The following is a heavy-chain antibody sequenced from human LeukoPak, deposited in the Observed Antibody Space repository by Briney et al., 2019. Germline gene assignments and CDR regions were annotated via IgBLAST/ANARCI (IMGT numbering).Heavy chain of an antibody. J-gene: IGHJ4*02. CDR3: ARHQAAAGVDY. D-gene: IGHD6-13*01. CDR2: IYYSGST. CDR1: GGSISSSSYY. Sequence: PSETLSLTCTVSGGSISSSSYYWGWIRQPPGKRLEWIGSIYYSGSTYYNPSLKSRVTISVDTSKNQFSLKLSSVTAADTAVYYCARHQAAAGVDYWGQGTLVTVSS. V-gene: IGHV4-39*01.